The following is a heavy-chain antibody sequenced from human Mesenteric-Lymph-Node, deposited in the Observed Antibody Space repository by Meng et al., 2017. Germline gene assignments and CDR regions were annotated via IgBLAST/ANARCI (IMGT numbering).Heavy chain of an antibody. J-gene: IGHJ4*02. CDR2: IYHSGST. V-gene: IGHV4-4*02. CDR1: GGSMSSTSW. CDR3: AREGRSHQVGVSVY. Sequence: VQWQESGPGLVRPSGTLSLTCAGSGGSMSSTSWWSWVRQPPGKGLEWIGEIYHSGSTNYNPSLKSRVSISVDKSKNQFSLKLRFVTAADTAVYYCAREGRSHQVGVSVYWGQGNLVTVSS. D-gene: IGHD2-21*01.